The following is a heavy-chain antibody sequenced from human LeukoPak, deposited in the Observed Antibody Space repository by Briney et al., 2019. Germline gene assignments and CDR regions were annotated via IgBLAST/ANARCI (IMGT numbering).Heavy chain of an antibody. CDR1: GFTFSSYA. CDR2: ISGSGGST. CDR3: ATTSRVLDHFNS. Sequence: PGGSLRLSCAASGFTFSSYAMSWVRQAPGKGLEWVSAISGSGGSTYYADSVKGRFTISRDNSRNTLYLQMNSLRAVDTAVYYCATTSRVLDHFNSWGQGTLVTVSS. J-gene: IGHJ4*02. D-gene: IGHD4/OR15-4a*01. V-gene: IGHV3-23*01.